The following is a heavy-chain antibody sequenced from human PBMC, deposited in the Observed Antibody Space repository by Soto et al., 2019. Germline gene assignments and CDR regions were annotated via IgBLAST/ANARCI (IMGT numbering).Heavy chain of an antibody. CDR2: ISGSGGST. CDR3: AKGRSGYDLGNYFDY. V-gene: IGHV3-23*01. D-gene: IGHD5-12*01. CDR1: GFTFSSYA. J-gene: IGHJ4*02. Sequence: EVQLLESGGGLVQPGGSLRLSCAASGFTFSSYAMSWVRQAPGKGLEWVSAISGSGGSTYYADSVKGRFTISRDNSKNTLYLQMNSLRAEDTAVCYCAKGRSGYDLGNYFDYWGQGTLVTVSS.